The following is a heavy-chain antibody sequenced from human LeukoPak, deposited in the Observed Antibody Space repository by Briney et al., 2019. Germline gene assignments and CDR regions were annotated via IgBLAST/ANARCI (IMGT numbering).Heavy chain of an antibody. CDR3: ARRRPYCTNGVCYSNWFDP. V-gene: IGHV4-34*01. J-gene: IGHJ5*02. CDR2: INHSGST. D-gene: IGHD2-8*01. CDR1: SGSFSGYY. Sequence: PSETLSLTCAVYSGSFSGYYWSCIRQPPGKGLEWIGEINHSGSTNYNPSLKSRVTISVDTSKNQFSLKLSSVTAADTPVYYCARRRPYCTNGVCYSNWFDPWGQGTLVTVSS.